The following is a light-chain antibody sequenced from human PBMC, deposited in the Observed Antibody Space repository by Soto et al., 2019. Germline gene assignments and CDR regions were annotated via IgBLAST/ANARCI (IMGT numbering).Light chain of an antibody. CDR2: WSS. CDR3: QQYYSALT. CDR1: QSVLYSSNNKNY. Sequence: DIVMTQSPDSLEVSLGERATINCKSSQSVLYSSNNKNYLAWYQQKPGQPPKLLIYWSSTREAGVPDRLSGSGSVPDFTLAISSLQDDDVAVYYCQQYYSALTFGGATKVEIK. V-gene: IGKV4-1*01. J-gene: IGKJ4*01.